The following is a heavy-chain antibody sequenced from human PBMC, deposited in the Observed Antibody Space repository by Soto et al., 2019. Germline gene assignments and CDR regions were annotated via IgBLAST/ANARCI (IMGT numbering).Heavy chain of an antibody. CDR1: GFTFRNAW. CDR2: IKSKTDGGTT. V-gene: IGHV3-15*07. Sequence: GGSLRLSCAASGFTFRNAWMNWVRQGPGKGLEWGGRIKSKTDGGTTDYAAPVKGRFTISRDDSNNTLYLQMNSLETEDTAVYYCTTEGSGSYYPPDGMDVWGQGTTVTVSS. CDR3: TTEGSGSYYPPDGMDV. D-gene: IGHD1-26*01. J-gene: IGHJ6*02.